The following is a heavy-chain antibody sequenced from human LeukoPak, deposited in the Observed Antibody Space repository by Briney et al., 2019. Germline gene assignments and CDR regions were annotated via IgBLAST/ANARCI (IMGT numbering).Heavy chain of an antibody. J-gene: IGHJ5*02. Sequence: GGSLRLSCAASGFTFSNAWMSWVRQAPGKGLEWVSYISSSGSTIYYADSVKGRFTISRDNAKNSLYLQMNSLRAEDTAVYYCARLYRNWFDPWGQGTLVTVSS. CDR3: ARLYRNWFDP. CDR1: GFTFSNAW. V-gene: IGHV3-11*04. D-gene: IGHD4-11*01. CDR2: ISSSGSTI.